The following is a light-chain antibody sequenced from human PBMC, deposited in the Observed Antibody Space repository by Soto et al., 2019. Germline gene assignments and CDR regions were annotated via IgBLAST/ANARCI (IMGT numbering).Light chain of an antibody. CDR3: GTWDSGLSASWL. CDR2: ENN. V-gene: IGLV1-51*02. CDR1: TSNIGNNY. Sequence: QSVLTQPPSVSAAPGQKVTISCSGSTSNIGNNYVSWYQHLPGTAPKLLIYENNKRPSGIPDRFSGSKSGTSATLGITGLQTGGEADYYCGTWDSGLSASWLFGGGTKLTVL. J-gene: IGLJ3*02.